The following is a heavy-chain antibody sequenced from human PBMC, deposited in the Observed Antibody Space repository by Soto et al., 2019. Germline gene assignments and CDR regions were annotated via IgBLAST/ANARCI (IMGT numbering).Heavy chain of an antibody. CDR3: QAEDGIRGTVPVSAFLLNRSSDL. Sequence: KGLEWVSGISGSGGSTYYADSVKGRFTISRDNSKNTLYLQMNSLRAEDTAVFFCQAEDGIRGTVPVSAFLLNRSSDL. D-gene: IGHD1-1*01. CDR2: ISGSGGST. V-gene: IGHV3-23*01. J-gene: IGHJ2*01.